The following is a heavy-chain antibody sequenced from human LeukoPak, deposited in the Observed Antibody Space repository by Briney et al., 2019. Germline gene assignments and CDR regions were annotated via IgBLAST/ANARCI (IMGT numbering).Heavy chain of an antibody. CDR1: GFTFSDYY. D-gene: IGHD3-10*01. J-gene: IGHJ4*02. Sequence: PGGSLRLSCAASGFTFSDYYMSWIRQAPGKGLEWVSYISSSGSTIYYADSVKGRFTISRDNSKNTLYLQMNSLRAEDTAVYYCARDRGYYGSGSYYNGPLYYFDYWGQGTLVTVSS. CDR2: ISSSGSTI. CDR3: ARDRGYYGSGSYYNGPLYYFDY. V-gene: IGHV3-11*04.